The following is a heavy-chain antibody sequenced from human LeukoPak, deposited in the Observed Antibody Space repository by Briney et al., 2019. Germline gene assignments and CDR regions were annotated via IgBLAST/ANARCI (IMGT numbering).Heavy chain of an antibody. CDR1: GYTFTDYY. CDR2: IDPDSGGT. V-gene: IGHV1-2*06. Sequence: ASVKVSCKASGYTFTDYYIHWLQQAPGQGLEWMGRIDPDSGGTRSAHKFLGRVTVTRDTSISTVYMELRWLMSDDAAVYYCARGPSSGAFDIWGQGTMVTVSS. D-gene: IGHD6-6*01. J-gene: IGHJ3*02. CDR3: ARGPSSGAFDI.